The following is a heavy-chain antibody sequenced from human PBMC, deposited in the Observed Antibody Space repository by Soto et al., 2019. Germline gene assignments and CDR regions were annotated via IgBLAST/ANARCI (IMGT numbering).Heavy chain of an antibody. J-gene: IGHJ3*02. D-gene: IGHD5-18*01. Sequence: SETLSLTCTVSGGSISSSSYYWGWIRQPPGKGLEWIGSIYYSGSTYYNPSLKSRVTISVDTSKNQFSLKLSSVTAADTAVYYCARHERGYGDAFDIWGQGTMVTVSS. CDR1: GGSISSSSYY. CDR3: ARHERGYGDAFDI. V-gene: IGHV4-39*01. CDR2: IYYSGST.